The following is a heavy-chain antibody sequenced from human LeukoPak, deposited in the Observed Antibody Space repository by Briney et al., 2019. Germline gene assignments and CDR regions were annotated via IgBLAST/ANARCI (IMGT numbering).Heavy chain of an antibody. Sequence: SETLSLTCTVSGGSISSYYWSWIRQPPGKGLEWIGYIYYSGSTNYNPSLKSRVTISVDRSKNQFSLKLSSVTAADAAVYYCARVDYTNSGGWFDPWGQGTLVTVSS. CDR1: GGSISSYY. J-gene: IGHJ5*02. V-gene: IGHV4-59*12. CDR2: IYYSGST. CDR3: ARVDYTNSGGWFDP. D-gene: IGHD4-11*01.